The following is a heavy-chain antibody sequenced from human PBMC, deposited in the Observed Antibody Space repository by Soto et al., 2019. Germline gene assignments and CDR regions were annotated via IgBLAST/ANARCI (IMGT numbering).Heavy chain of an antibody. Sequence: PGGSLRLSCAASGFTFSSYSMNWVRQAPGKGLEWVSSISSSSSYIYYADSVKGRFTISRDNAKNSLYLQMNSLRAEDTAVYYCAWCSTSCPDAFDIWGQGTMVTVSS. CDR2: ISSSSSYI. V-gene: IGHV3-21*01. CDR1: GFTFSSYS. J-gene: IGHJ3*02. D-gene: IGHD2-2*01. CDR3: AWCSTSCPDAFDI.